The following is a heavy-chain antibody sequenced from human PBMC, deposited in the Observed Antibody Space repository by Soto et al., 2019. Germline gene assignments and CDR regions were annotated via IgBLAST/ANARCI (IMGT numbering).Heavy chain of an antibody. CDR1: GYTFTSYD. D-gene: IGHD6-6*01. J-gene: IGHJ4*02. CDR3: ARGPEYSSSQNFDY. Sequence: ASVKVSCKASGYTFTSYDINWVRQATGQGLEWMVWMNPNSGNTGYAQKFQGRVTMTRNISISTAYMELSSLRSEDTAVYYCARGPEYSSSQNFDYWGQGTLVTVSS. CDR2: MNPNSGNT. V-gene: IGHV1-8*01.